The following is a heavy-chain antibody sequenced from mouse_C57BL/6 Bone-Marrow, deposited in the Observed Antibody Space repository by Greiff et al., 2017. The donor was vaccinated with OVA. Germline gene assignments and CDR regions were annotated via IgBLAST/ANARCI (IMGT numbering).Heavy chain of an antibody. Sequence: EVKLMESGGGLVKPGGSLKLSCAASGFTFSDYGMHWVRQAPEKGLGWVAYISSGSSTIYYADTVKGRFTISRDNAKNTLFLQMTSLRSEDTAMYYCARLGIYYGNYSWYFDVWGTGTTVTVSS. CDR1: GFTFSDYG. CDR2: ISSGSSTI. J-gene: IGHJ1*03. D-gene: IGHD2-1*01. V-gene: IGHV5-17*01. CDR3: ARLGIYYGNYSWYFDV.